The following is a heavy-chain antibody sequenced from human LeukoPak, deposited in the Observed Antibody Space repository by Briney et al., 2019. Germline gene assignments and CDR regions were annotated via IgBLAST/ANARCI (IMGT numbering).Heavy chain of an antibody. CDR3: ARADSSSWYHAFSYYYYGMDV. D-gene: IGHD6-13*01. CDR1: GGTFSSYA. J-gene: IGHJ6*02. V-gene: IGHV1-69*13. CDR2: IIPIFGTA. Sequence: GASVKVSCKASGGTFSSYAISWVRQAPGQGLEWMGGIIPIFGTANYAQKFQGRVTITADESTSTAYMELSSLRSEDTAVYYCARADSSSWYHAFSYYYYGMDVWGQGTTVTVSS.